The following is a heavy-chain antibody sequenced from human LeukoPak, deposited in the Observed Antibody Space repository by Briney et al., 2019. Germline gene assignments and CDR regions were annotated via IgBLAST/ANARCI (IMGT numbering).Heavy chain of an antibody. D-gene: IGHD2-15*01. Sequence: GGSLRLSCSASGFTFSSYAMHWVRKAPGKGLEYVSAISSNGGSTYYADSVKGRFTISRDNSKNTLYLQMSSLRAEDTAVYYCVKESIGYCSGGSCYWGQGTLVTVSS. V-gene: IGHV3-64D*06. CDR2: ISSNGGST. CDR3: VKESIGYCSGGSCY. J-gene: IGHJ4*02. CDR1: GFTFSSYA.